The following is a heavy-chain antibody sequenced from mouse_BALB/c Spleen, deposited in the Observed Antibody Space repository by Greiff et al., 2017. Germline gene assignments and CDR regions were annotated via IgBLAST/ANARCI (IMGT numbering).Heavy chain of an antibody. J-gene: IGHJ1*01. D-gene: IGHD1-2*01. CDR1: GYSITSDYA. V-gene: IGHV3-2*02. CDR3: ARSLRHWYFDV. CDR2: ISYSGST. Sequence: EVQLQESGPGLVKPSQSLSLTCTVTGYSITSDYAWNWIRQFPGNKLEWMGYISYSGSTSYNPSLKSRISITRDTSKNQFFLQLNSVTTEDTATYYCARSLRHWYFDVWGAGTTVTVSS.